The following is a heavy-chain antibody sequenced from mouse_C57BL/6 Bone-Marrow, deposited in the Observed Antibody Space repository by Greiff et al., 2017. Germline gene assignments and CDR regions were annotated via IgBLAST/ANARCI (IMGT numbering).Heavy chain of an antibody. V-gene: IGHV1-80*01. CDR1: GYAFSSYW. CDR2: IYPGDGDT. D-gene: IGHD4-1*01. Sequence: QVQLQQSGAELVKPGASVKISCKASGYAFSSYWMNWVKQRPGKGLEWIGQIYPGDGDTNYNGKFKGKATLTADKSSSTAYMQLSSLTSEDSAVYFCARRGGLTGHFDCWGTGTTVTVSS. CDR3: ARRGGLTGHFDC. J-gene: IGHJ1*03.